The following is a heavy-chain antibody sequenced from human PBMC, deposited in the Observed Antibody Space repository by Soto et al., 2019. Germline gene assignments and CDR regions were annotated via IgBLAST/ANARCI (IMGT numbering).Heavy chain of an antibody. J-gene: IGHJ4*02. D-gene: IGHD6-25*01. CDR3: ARRAAFPFFDD. Sequence: VASVKVSCKASGYTFTSYYMHWVRQAPGQGLEWMGIINPSGDSTNYAQKFQGRVTMTRDTSTSTVYMELSSLRSEDTAVYYCARRAAFPFFDDWGQGTRVTVAS. CDR2: INPSGDST. V-gene: IGHV1-46*01. CDR1: GYTFTSYY.